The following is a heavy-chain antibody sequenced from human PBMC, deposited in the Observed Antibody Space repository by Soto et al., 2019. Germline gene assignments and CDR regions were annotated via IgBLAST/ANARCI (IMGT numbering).Heavy chain of an antibody. Sequence: EVQLVQSGAEVKKPGESLKISCKGYGYSFTSYWIGWVLQMPGKGLEWMGIIYPGDSDTRYIPSFQGQVTISADKSISTAYRQWSSLKASDTAMYYCARTSGSGYDFYDYCGQGTLVNVSS. CDR3: ARTSGSGYDFYDY. D-gene: IGHD5-12*01. V-gene: IGHV5-51*03. CDR1: GYSFTSYW. CDR2: IYPGDSDT. J-gene: IGHJ4*02.